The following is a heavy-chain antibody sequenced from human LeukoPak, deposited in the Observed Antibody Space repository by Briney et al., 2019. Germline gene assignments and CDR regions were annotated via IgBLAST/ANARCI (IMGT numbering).Heavy chain of an antibody. V-gene: IGHV4-34*01. D-gene: IGHD4-11*01. J-gene: IGHJ4*02. CDR3: ARESYSNPDTFDY. Sequence: SETLSLTCAVYGGSFSGYYWSWIRQPPGKGLEWIGEINHSGSTNYNPSLKSRVTISVDTSKNQFSLKLSSVTAADTAVYYCARESYSNPDTFDYWGQGTLVTVSS. CDR1: GGSFSGYY. CDR2: INHSGST.